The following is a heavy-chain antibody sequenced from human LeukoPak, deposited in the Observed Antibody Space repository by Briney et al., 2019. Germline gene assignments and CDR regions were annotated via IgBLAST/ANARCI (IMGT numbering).Heavy chain of an antibody. D-gene: IGHD6-13*01. CDR3: ARSTSSSWYLYFQH. J-gene: IGHJ1*01. V-gene: IGHV4-31*03. Sequence: SQTLSLTCTVSGGSISSGGYYWSWIRQHPGKGLEWIGYIYYSGSTYYDPSLKSRVTISVDTSKNQFSLKLSSVTAADTALYYCARSTSSSWYLYFQHWGQGTLVTVSS. CDR1: GGSISSGGYY. CDR2: IYYSGST.